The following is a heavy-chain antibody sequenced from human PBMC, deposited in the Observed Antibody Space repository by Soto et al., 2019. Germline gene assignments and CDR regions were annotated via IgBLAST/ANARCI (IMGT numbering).Heavy chain of an antibody. CDR2: IHRDESST. CDR3: ARDESGTYTPADDAFHI. J-gene: IGHJ3*02. D-gene: IGHD4-4*01. V-gene: IGHV3-74*01. CDR1: GFSLSGSW. Sequence: EVQLVESGGGLVQPGGSLRLSCTGSGFSLSGSWMHWVRQVPGEGLVWVSRIHRDESSTTYADSVKGRFTISRDNAKNTVYLQMNSLRVEDTAVYYCARDESGTYTPADDAFHIWGQGTMVIVSS.